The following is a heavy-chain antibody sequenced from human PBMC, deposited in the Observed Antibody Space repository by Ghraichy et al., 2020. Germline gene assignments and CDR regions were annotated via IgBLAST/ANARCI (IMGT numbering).Heavy chain of an antibody. V-gene: IGHV3-33*01. D-gene: IGHD5-12*01. CDR2: IWYDGSNK. J-gene: IGHJ4*02. CDR1: GFTFSSYG. CDR3: ARGDSGYDSYYFDY. Sequence: GESLNISCAASGFTFSSYGMHWVRQAPGKGLEWVAVIWYDGSNKYYADSVKGRFTISRDNSKNTLYLQMNSLRAEDTAVYYCARGDSGYDSYYFDYWGQGTLVTVSS.